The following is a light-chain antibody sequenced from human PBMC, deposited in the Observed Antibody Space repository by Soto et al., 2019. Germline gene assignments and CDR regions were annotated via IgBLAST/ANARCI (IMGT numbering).Light chain of an antibody. Sequence: DIQMTQSPSTLSASVGAGVPITGRASQSISSWLAWYQQKPGKAPKLLIYKASSLESGVPSRFSGSGSGTEFTLTISSLQPEDFATYYCQQYNSYSTFGQGNKVDNK. CDR3: QQYNSYST. CDR1: QSISSW. CDR2: KAS. J-gene: IGKJ1*01. V-gene: IGKV1-5*03.